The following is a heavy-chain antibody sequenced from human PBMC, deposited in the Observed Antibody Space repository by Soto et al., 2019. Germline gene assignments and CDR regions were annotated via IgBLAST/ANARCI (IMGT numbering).Heavy chain of an antibody. CDR1: GYSFTSYW. CDR2: IYPGDSDT. V-gene: IGHV5-51*01. CDR3: ARQTRESITIFGVVIEGPYYYYGMDV. J-gene: IGHJ6*02. Sequence: GESLTISCKGSGYSFTSYWIGWVRQMPGKGLEWMGIIYPGDSDTRYSPSFQGQVTISADKSISTAYLQWSSLKASDTAMYYCARQTRESITIFGVVIEGPYYYYGMDVWGQGTTVTVSS. D-gene: IGHD3-3*01.